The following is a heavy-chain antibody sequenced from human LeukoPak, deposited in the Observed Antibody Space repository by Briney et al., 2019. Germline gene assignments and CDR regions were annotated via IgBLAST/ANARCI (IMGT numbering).Heavy chain of an antibody. CDR3: ATSPGSSGWPDY. J-gene: IGHJ4*02. Sequence: PGGSLRLSCAASGFTFSSHSMNWVRQAPGKGLEWVSSISSSSSYIYYADSVKGRFTISRDNAKNSLYLQMNSLRAEDTAVYYCATSPGSSGWPDYWGQGTLVTVSS. V-gene: IGHV3-21*01. D-gene: IGHD6-19*01. CDR2: ISSSSSYI. CDR1: GFTFSSHS.